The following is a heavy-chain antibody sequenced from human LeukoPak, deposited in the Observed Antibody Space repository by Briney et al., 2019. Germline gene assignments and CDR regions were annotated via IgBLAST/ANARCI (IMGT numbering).Heavy chain of an antibody. Sequence: SETLSLTCTVSGGSISSGGYYWSWIRQHPGKGLEWIGYIYYSGSTYYNPSLKSRVTISVDTSKNQYSLRLNSVTAADTAVYYCATTARVGQNWGQGTLVTVSS. V-gene: IGHV4-31*03. D-gene: IGHD3-10*01. CDR3: ATTARVGQN. CDR1: GGSISSGGYY. CDR2: IYYSGST. J-gene: IGHJ4*02.